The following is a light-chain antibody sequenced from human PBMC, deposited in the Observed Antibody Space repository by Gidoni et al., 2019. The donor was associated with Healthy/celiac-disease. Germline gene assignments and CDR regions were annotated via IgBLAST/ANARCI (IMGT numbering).Light chain of an antibody. J-gene: IGLJ2*01. CDR1: NIGSKS. CDR3: QVWDSSSDHVV. Sequence: SYVLTQPPSVSVAPGKTARTTCGGNNIGSKSVNWYQQKPGQAPVLVIYYDSDRPSGIPERFSGSNSGNTATLTTSRVEAGDEADYYCQVWDSSSDHVVFGGGTKLTVL. CDR2: YDS. V-gene: IGLV3-21*04.